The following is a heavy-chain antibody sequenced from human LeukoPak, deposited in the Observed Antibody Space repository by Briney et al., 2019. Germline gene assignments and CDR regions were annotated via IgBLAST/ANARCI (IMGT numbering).Heavy chain of an antibody. Sequence: PGGSLRLSCAASGFTFSSYAMSWVRQAPGKGLEWVSAISGSGGSTYYADSVKGRFTISRDNSKNTLYLQMNSLRAEDTAVYYCAKDRELRFLEWLLSRFDAFDIWGQGTMVTVSS. CDR3: AKDRELRFLEWLLSRFDAFDI. CDR1: GFTFSSYA. V-gene: IGHV3-23*01. CDR2: ISGSGGST. D-gene: IGHD3-3*01. J-gene: IGHJ3*02.